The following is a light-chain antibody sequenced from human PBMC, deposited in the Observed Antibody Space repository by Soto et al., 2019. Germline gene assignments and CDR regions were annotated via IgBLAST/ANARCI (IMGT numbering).Light chain of an antibody. Sequence: QSVLTQPPSVSGAPGQRVSISCTGSTSNIGAPYDVHWYQHLPGAAPKLLIYGDNNRPSGVPDRFSGSKSGTSASLAITSLHAEDEADYYCQSYDISLHNYVFGTGTKLTVL. V-gene: IGLV1-40*01. CDR1: TSNIGAPYD. J-gene: IGLJ1*01. CDR3: QSYDISLHNYV. CDR2: GDN.